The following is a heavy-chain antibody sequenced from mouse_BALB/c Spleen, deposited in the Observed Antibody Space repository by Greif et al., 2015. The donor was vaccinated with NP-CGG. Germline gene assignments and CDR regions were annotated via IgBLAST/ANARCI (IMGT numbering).Heavy chain of an antibody. CDR2: IDPANGNT. CDR1: GFNIKDTY. Sequence: VQLQQSGAELVKPGASVKLSCTASGFNIKDTYMHWVKQRPEQGLEWIGRIDPANGNTKYDPKFQGKATITADTSSNTAYLQLSSLTSEDTAVYYCARGEVRRRAMDYWGQGTSVTVSS. CDR3: ARGEVRRRAMDY. D-gene: IGHD2-14*01. V-gene: IGHV14-3*02. J-gene: IGHJ4*01.